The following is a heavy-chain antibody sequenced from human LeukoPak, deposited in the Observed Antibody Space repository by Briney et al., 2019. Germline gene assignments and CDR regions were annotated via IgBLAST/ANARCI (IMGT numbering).Heavy chain of an antibody. J-gene: IGHJ4*02. CDR2: ISSYGSTV. V-gene: IGHV3-48*01. Sequence: GGSLRLSCAASGFTFSSYSMNWVRQAPGKGLEWVSYISSYGSTVYYADSVKGRFTISRDNSKNTLYLQMNSLRAEDTAVYYCAKAPVGNPVGARVDYWGQGTLVTVSS. CDR1: GFTFSSYS. D-gene: IGHD1-26*01. CDR3: AKAPVGNPVGARVDY.